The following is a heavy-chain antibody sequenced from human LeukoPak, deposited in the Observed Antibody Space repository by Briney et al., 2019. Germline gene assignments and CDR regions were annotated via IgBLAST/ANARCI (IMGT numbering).Heavy chain of an antibody. CDR3: ARGIGTTVTDAFDI. V-gene: IGHV4-59*01. CDR2: IYYSGST. J-gene: IGHJ3*02. CDR1: GGSISSYY. D-gene: IGHD4-17*01. Sequence: PSETLSLTCTVSGGSISSYYWSWIRQPPGKGLEWIGYIYYSGSTNYNPSLKSRVTISVDTSKIQFSLKLSSVTAADTAVYYCARGIGTTVTDAFDIWGQGTMVTVSS.